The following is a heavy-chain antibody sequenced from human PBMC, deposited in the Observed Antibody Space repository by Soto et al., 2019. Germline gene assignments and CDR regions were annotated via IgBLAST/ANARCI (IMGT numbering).Heavy chain of an antibody. J-gene: IGHJ3*02. Sequence: GGSLRLSCAASGFTFSNAWMSWVRQAPGKGLEWVGRIKSKTDGGTTDYAAPVKGRFTISRDDSKNTLYLQMNSLKTEDTAVYYCTTGGDDSSGYYYVDDAFDIWGQGTMVTVSS. D-gene: IGHD3-22*01. CDR1: GFTFSNAW. V-gene: IGHV3-15*01. CDR3: TTGGDDSSGYYYVDDAFDI. CDR2: IKSKTDGGTT.